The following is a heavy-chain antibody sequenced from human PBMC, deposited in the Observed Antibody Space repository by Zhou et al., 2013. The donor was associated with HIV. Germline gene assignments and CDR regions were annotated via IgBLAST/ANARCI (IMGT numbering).Heavy chain of an antibody. V-gene: IGHV1-18*01. D-gene: IGHD2-21*02. CDR2: ISAYNGNT. Sequence: QVQLVQSGAEEKKPGASVKVSCKASGYSFTSYGISWVRQALGQGLEWMGWISAYNGNTNYAQKLKGRVTMTTDTSTSTAYMELRSLRFDDTAVYYCARDWGPYCGGDCSTDWYFDLWAVAPWSLSPQ. J-gene: IGHJ2*01. CDR1: GYSFTSYG. CDR3: ARDWGPYCGGDCSTDWYFDL.